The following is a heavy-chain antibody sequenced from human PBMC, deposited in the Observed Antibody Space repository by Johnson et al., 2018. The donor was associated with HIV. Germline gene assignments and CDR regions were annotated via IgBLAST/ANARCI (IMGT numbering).Heavy chain of an antibody. J-gene: IGHJ3*02. CDR2: IGTAGDT. D-gene: IGHD4-11*01. CDR3: ARDSRYNNYGGGSVGAFDI. CDR1: GFTFSNAW. V-gene: IGHV3-13*01. Sequence: VQLVESGGGLVKPGGSLRLSCAASGFTFSNAWMSWVRQAPGKGLEWVSGIGTAGDTYYPGSVKGRFTISRENAKNSLYLQMNNLRAGDTAVYYCARDSRYNNYGGGSVGAFDIWGQGTTVTVSS.